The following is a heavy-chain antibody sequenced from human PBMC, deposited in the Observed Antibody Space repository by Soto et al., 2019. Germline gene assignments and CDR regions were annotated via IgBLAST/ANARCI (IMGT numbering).Heavy chain of an antibody. J-gene: IGHJ4*02. CDR3: ARGDLDTAKQFDY. V-gene: IGHV4-30-4*01. CDR2: IYYSGST. Sequence: SETLSLTCTVSGDSVSSGDYYWSWIRQPPGKGLEWIGYIYYSGSTYYNPSLKSRVTISLDTSKNQFSLKLSSVTAADTAVYYCARGDLDTAKQFDYWGQGTLVTVSS. D-gene: IGHD5-18*01. CDR1: GDSVSSGDYY.